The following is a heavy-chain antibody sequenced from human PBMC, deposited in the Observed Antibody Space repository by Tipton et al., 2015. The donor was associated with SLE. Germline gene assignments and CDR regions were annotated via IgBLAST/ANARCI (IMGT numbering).Heavy chain of an antibody. V-gene: IGHV4-59*12. Sequence: TLSLTCTVSGGSISSYYWSWIRQPPGKGLEWIGDIYYSGSTYYNPSLKSRVTISVDTSKNQFSLKLSSVTAADTAVYYCARVLAGEGYMDVWGKGTTVTVSS. CDR1: GGSISSYY. CDR3: ARVLAGEGYMDV. J-gene: IGHJ6*03. D-gene: IGHD2-15*01. CDR2: IYYSGST.